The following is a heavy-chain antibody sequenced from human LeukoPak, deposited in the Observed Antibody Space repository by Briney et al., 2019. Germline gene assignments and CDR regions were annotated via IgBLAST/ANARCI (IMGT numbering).Heavy chain of an antibody. J-gene: IGHJ4*02. Sequence: GGSLRLSCAASGFTVSSNYMSWACQAPGKGLEWVSVIYGSGSTYYTDSVKGRFTISRDNSKNTLYLQMNSLRAGDTAVYYCARETSGSAGYWGQGTLVTVSS. CDR2: IYGSGST. V-gene: IGHV3-53*01. CDR3: ARETSGSAGY. CDR1: GFTVSSNY. D-gene: IGHD5-12*01.